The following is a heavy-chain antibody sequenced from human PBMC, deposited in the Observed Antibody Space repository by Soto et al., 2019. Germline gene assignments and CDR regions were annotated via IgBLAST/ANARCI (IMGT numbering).Heavy chain of an antibody. Sequence: QVQLVQSGTEVRKPGSSVKVSCKASGGTFDSNAISWVRLTPGQGIEWMGGIIPIFGTINNAQKFQDRVTITSDESANIVYRELSSLRSEDTAIYYCAREGLTFGPGAVGGAFDIWGQGTLVTFAS. CDR2: IIPIFGTI. V-gene: IGHV1-69*05. J-gene: IGHJ3*02. CDR3: AREGLTFGPGAVGGAFDI. D-gene: IGHD3-16*01. CDR1: GGTFDSNA.